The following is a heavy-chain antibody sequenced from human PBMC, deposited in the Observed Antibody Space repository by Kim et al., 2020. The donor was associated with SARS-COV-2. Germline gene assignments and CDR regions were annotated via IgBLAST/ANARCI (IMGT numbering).Heavy chain of an antibody. CDR2: IYYSGST. D-gene: IGHD3-3*01. V-gene: IGHV4-39*01. Sequence: SETLSLTCTVSGGSISSSNYYWGWLRQPPGKGLEWIGSIYYSGSTYYNPSLKSRITISVDTSKNQFSLKLSSVTAADTAVYYCARKMGSSITIFGVVTPGGWFDPWGQGTLVTVSS. CDR3: ARKMGSSITIFGVVTPGGWFDP. CDR1: GGSISSSNYY. J-gene: IGHJ5*02.